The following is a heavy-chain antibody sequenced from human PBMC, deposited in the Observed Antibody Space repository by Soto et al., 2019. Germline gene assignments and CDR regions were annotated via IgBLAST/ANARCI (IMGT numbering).Heavy chain of an antibody. CDR2: ISGSGGST. CDR3: AKDWLAVRGEPPTD. Sequence: EVQLLESGGGLVQPGGSLRLSCAASGFTFSRYAMSWVRQAPGKGLEWVSAISGSGGSTYYADSVKGRFTISRDNSKNTLYLQMNSLRAEDTAVYYCAKDWLAVRGEPPTDWGQGTLVTVSS. CDR1: GFTFSRYA. J-gene: IGHJ4*02. D-gene: IGHD3-10*01. V-gene: IGHV3-23*01.